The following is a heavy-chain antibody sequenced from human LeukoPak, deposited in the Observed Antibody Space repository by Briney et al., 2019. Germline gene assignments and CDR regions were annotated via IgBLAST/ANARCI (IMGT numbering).Heavy chain of an antibody. Sequence: PGGSLRLSCEASGFTFRNYWMNWVRQAPGKGLEWMANINQDGSKKHFVGSVEGRFTISRDNAKNSLYLQMNSLRAEDTAVYYCARDGQYTSSWYDFDFWGQGTLVTVSS. CDR2: INQDGSKK. CDR1: GFTFRNYW. J-gene: IGHJ4*02. V-gene: IGHV3-7*04. D-gene: IGHD6-13*01. CDR3: ARDGQYTSSWYDFDF.